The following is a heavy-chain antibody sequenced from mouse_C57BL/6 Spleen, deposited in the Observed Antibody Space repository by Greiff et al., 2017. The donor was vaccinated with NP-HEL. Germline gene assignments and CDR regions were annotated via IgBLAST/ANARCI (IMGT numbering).Heavy chain of an antibody. J-gene: IGHJ4*01. D-gene: IGHD2-4*01. CDR2: INPSSGYT. Sequence: QVQLKQSGAELARPGASVKMSCKASGYTFTSYTMHWVKQRPGQGLEWIGYINPSSGYTKYNQKFKDKATLTADKSSSTAYMQLSSLTSEDSAVYYCARRMITTGYYYAMDYWGQGTSVTVSS. CDR1: GYTFTSYT. CDR3: ARRMITTGYYYAMDY. V-gene: IGHV1-4*01.